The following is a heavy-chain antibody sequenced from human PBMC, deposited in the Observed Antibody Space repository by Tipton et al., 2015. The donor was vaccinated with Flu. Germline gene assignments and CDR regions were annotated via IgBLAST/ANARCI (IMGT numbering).Heavy chain of an antibody. CDR3: ARDPSLGMPDYFDY. D-gene: IGHD2-2*01. Sequence: TLSLTCSVSGDSVGSNYFWGWIRQPPGKGLEWIGYIYNSAYTKYNPSLESRVTISADTPKKQFSLQLRSVTAADTAVYYCARDPSLGMPDYFDYWGQGTLVTASS. CDR2: IYNSAYT. J-gene: IGHJ4*02. CDR1: GDSVGSNYF. V-gene: IGHV4-61*01.